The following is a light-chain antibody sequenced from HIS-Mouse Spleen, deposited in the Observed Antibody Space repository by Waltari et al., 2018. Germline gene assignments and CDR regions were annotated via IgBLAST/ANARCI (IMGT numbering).Light chain of an antibody. CDR3: CSYAGSSTWV. CDR2: EGS. V-gene: IGLV2-23*01. J-gene: IGLJ3*02. Sequence: QSALTQPASVSGSPGQSIPISCTGPSSDVGRYNLVHWYQKHPGKAPKLMIYEGSKRPSGVSNRFSGSKSGNTASLTISGLQAEDEADYYCCSYAGSSTWVFGGGTKLTVL. CDR1: SSDVGRYNL.